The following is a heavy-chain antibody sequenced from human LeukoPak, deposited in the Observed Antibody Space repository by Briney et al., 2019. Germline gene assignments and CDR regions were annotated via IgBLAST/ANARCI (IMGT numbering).Heavy chain of an antibody. CDR2: ICYSGST. CDR1: GGSISGYC. J-gene: IGHJ4*02. CDR3: ARGGTSYDC. V-gene: IGHV4-59*01. D-gene: IGHD1-26*01. Sequence: PSETLSLTCTVSGGSISGYCWSWIRQPPGKGLEWIAYICYSGSTNYNPSLKSRVNMSVDTSNNQFSLKLNSLTAADTAVYYCARGGTSYDCWGQGTLVTVSS.